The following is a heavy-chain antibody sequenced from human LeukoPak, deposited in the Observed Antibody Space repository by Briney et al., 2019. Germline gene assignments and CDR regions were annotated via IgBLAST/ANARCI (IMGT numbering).Heavy chain of an antibody. Sequence: GGSLRLSCAASGFTFSSYEMNWVRQAPGKGLEWVGRIRNKANSYTTEYAASVKGRFTISRDDSKNSLYLQMNSLKTEDTAVYYCAREWEYLDYWGQGTLVTVSS. CDR3: AREWEYLDY. CDR1: GFTFSSYE. CDR2: IRNKANSYTT. D-gene: IGHD1-26*01. J-gene: IGHJ4*02. V-gene: IGHV3-72*01.